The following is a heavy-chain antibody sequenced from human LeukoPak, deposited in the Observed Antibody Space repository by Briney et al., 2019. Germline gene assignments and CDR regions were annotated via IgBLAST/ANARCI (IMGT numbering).Heavy chain of an antibody. J-gene: IGHJ6*03. D-gene: IGHD2-2*01. CDR1: GVSINIGTDY. CDR3: ARLVVPAAGYRFFYMDV. CDR2: IYTSGST. V-gene: IGHV4-61*02. Sequence: SETLSLTCTVSGVSINIGTDYWSWIRQPAGKGLEWIGRIYTSGSTDYNPSLKSRVTISVDTSKKQFPLKLSSVTAADTAVYYCARLVVPAAGYRFFYMDVWGKGTTVTVSS.